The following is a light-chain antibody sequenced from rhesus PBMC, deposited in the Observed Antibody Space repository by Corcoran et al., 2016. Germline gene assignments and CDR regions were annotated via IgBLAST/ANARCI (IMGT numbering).Light chain of an antibody. CDR1: QSISSW. CDR2: KAS. V-gene: IGKV1-22*01. Sequence: DIQMTQSPSSLSASVGDTVTITCRASQSISSWLDGYQQKPGKAPKLLIYKASSLQSGVSSRFSGRGSGPTITLPISRLQPDDIATYYFLQYSSCPLTFGGGTKVEIK. J-gene: IGKJ4*01. CDR3: LQYSSCPLT.